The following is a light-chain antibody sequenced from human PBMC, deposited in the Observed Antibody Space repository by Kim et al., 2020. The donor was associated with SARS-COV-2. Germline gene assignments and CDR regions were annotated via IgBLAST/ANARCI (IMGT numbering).Light chain of an antibody. CDR3: QHYSTLLSVT. Sequence: GDRITITCQASDDIGNYLNWYQQRLGKAPKLLVYDASNLEAGVPSRFSGIVSGTDFSLTISGLQPEDFATYYCQHYSTLLSVTFGGWT. V-gene: IGKV1-33*01. CDR1: DDIGNY. J-gene: IGKJ4*01. CDR2: DAS.